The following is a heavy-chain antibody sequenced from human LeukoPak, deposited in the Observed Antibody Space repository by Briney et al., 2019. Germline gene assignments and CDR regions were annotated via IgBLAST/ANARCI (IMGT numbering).Heavy chain of an antibody. Sequence: GGSLRLSCAASGFTFSSYGIHWVRQAPGKGLEWVAVISYDGSNKYYADSVKGRFTISRDNSKNTLYLQMNSLRAEDTAVYYCAKDRGWPIDYWGQGTLVTGSS. CDR2: ISYDGSNK. CDR1: GFTFSSYG. V-gene: IGHV3-30*18. CDR3: AKDRGWPIDY. J-gene: IGHJ4*02. D-gene: IGHD6-19*01.